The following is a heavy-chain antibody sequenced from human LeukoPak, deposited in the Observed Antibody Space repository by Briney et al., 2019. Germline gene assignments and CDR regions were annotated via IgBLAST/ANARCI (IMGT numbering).Heavy chain of an antibody. Sequence: GGSPRLSCAASEFTFSSYSMNWVRQAPGKGLEWVSSISSSSSYIYYADSVKGRFTISRDNAKNSLYLQMNSLRAEDTAVYYCARPAAGTVSGAFDIWGQGTMVTVSS. J-gene: IGHJ3*02. CDR1: EFTFSSYS. V-gene: IGHV3-21*01. D-gene: IGHD6-13*01. CDR3: ARPAAGTVSGAFDI. CDR2: ISSSSSYI.